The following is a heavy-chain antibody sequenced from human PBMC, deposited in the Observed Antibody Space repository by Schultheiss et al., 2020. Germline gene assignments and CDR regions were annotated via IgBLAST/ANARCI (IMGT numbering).Heavy chain of an antibody. Sequence: SETLSLTCTVSGGSISSGGYYWSWIRQPPGKGLEWIGYIYYSGSTNYNPSLKSRVTISVDTSKNQFSLKLSSVTAADTAVYYCAREGGSALVTYYYYGMDVWGKGTTVTVSA. CDR2: IYYSGST. J-gene: IGHJ6*04. CDR1: GGSISSGGYY. D-gene: IGHD2-21*02. V-gene: IGHV4-61*08. CDR3: AREGGSALVTYYYYGMDV.